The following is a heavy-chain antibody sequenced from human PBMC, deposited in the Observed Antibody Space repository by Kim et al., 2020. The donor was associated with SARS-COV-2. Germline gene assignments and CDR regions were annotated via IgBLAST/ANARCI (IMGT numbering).Heavy chain of an antibody. J-gene: IGHJ6*03. V-gene: IGHV4-39*01. D-gene: IGHD2-2*02. Sequence: TLSLTCTVSGGSISSSSYYWGWIRQPPGKGLEWIGTIHSSGITYYKPSLKSRVTISVDTSKNQFSLKVTSVTAADTAVYYCASRDYNYYYYFMDVWGRGTTVTVSS. CDR1: GGSISSSSYY. CDR2: IHSSGIT. CDR3: ASRDYNYYYYFMDV.